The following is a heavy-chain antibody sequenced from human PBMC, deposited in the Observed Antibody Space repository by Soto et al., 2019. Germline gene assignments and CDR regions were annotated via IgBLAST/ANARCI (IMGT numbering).Heavy chain of an antibody. V-gene: IGHV3-48*03. J-gene: IGHJ4*02. CDR1: GFTFSPYE. CDR2: ISSSGSTI. CDR3: VREAPCSNGVCQFDY. D-gene: IGHD2-8*01. Sequence: PGGSLRLSCAASGFTFSPYEMSWVRQAPGKGLEWISYISSSGSTIHYADSVKGRFSISRDNAKKSLFLQMNSLRAEDTAVYYCVREAPCSNGVCQFDYWARGTLVTVSS.